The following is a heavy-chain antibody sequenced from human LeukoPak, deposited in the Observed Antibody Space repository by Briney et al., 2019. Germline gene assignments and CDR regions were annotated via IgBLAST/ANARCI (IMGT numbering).Heavy chain of an antibody. V-gene: IGHV3-23*01. J-gene: IGHJ4*02. Sequence: PGGSLRLSCSASGFTFSSNAMAWVRQAPGKGLEWVSAISGRGGSTYYADSVKGRFTISRDNSKNTLYLQMNSLRAEDTAVYYCAKDRGSGWPQFDYWGQGTLVTVSS. CDR2: ISGRGGST. CDR1: GFTFSSNA. D-gene: IGHD6-19*01. CDR3: AKDRGSGWPQFDY.